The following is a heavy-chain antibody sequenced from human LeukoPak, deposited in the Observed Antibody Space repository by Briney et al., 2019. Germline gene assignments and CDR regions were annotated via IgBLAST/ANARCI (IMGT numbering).Heavy chain of an antibody. J-gene: IGHJ4*02. Sequence: SETLSLTCTVSGGSISSYYWSWIRQPAGKGLKWIGRIHTNGNTNYNPSLKSRATMSADTSKNHFSLNVSSVTAADTAVYYCAREGGSYRFFDYWGQGTLVTVSS. CDR1: GGSISSYY. D-gene: IGHD1-26*01. CDR2: IHTNGNT. CDR3: AREGGSYRFFDY. V-gene: IGHV4-4*07.